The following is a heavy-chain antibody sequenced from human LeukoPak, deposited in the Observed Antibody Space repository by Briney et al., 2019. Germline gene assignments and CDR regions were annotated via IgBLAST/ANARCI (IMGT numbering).Heavy chain of an antibody. CDR1: GGAFRSYA. V-gene: IGHV1-69*01. CDR3: ARSSRTYYYDSSGYFLGY. D-gene: IGHD3-22*01. CDR2: VLPIFGTA. J-gene: IGHJ4*02. Sequence: ASGKVSFKASGGAFRSYAISWGRPAPGQGLGWKGGVLPIFGTANYAQKFQGRVTITADESTSTAYMELSSLRSEDTAVYYCARSSRTYYYDSSGYFLGYWGQGTLVTVSS.